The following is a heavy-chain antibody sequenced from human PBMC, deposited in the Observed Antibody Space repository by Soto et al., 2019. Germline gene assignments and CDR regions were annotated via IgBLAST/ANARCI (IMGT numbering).Heavy chain of an antibody. D-gene: IGHD6-19*01. CDR2: IYYSGST. V-gene: IGHV4-61*01. Sequence: PSETLSLTCTVSGGSVSSGSYYWSWIRQPPGKGLEWIGYIYYSGSTNYNPSLKSRVTISVDTSKNQFSLKLSSVTAADTAVYYCASGLVAEYTSSGWHFDYWGQGTLVTVSS. CDR1: GGSVSSGSYY. J-gene: IGHJ4*02. CDR3: ASGLVAEYTSSGWHFDY.